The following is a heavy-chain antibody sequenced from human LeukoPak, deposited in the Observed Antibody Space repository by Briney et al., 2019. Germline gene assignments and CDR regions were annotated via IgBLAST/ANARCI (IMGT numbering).Heavy chain of an antibody. CDR3: ARDRIVGATRIYYGMDV. D-gene: IGHD1-26*01. V-gene: IGHV3-23*01. CDR1: GFTFSNYA. Sequence: GGSLRLSCAASGFTFSNYAMSWVRQAPGKGLEWVSAISGSGGSTYYADSVKGRFTISRDNAKNTLYLQMNSLRAEDTAVYYCARDRIVGATRIYYGMDVWGQGTTVTVSS. CDR2: ISGSGGST. J-gene: IGHJ6*02.